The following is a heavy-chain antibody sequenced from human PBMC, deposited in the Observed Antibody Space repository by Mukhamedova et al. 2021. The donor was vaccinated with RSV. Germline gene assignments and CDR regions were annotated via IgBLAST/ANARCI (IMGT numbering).Heavy chain of an antibody. J-gene: IGHJ4*02. CDR2: IDYSGST. CDR1: YY. V-gene: IGHV4-39*07. D-gene: IGHD2-15*01. Sequence: YYWAWIRQPPGKGLEWIGGIDYSGSTYYNRSLKSRIIMSVDTSKNQFSLKLASVTSADTAVYYCARDRGGPDYWGQGSLVTVSS. CDR3: ARDRGGPDY.